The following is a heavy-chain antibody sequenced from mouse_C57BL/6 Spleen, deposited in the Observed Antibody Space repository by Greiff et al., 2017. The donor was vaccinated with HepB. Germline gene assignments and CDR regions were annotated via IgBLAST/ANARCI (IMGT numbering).Heavy chain of an antibody. D-gene: IGHD2-4*01. V-gene: IGHV5-17*01. CDR1: GFTFSDYG. CDR3: AIYDYDGSMDY. CDR2: ISSGSSTI. Sequence: EVKLQESGGGLVKPGGSLKLSCAASGFTFSDYGMHWVRQAPEKGLEWVAYISSGSSTIYYADTVKGRFTISRDNAKNTLFLQMTSLRSEDTAMYYCAIYDYDGSMDYWGQGTSVTVSS. J-gene: IGHJ4*01.